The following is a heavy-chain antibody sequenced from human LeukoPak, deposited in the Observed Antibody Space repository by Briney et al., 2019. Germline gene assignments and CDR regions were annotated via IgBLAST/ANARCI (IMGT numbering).Heavy chain of an antibody. CDR3: ARDGGDTAMVTYFDY. J-gene: IGHJ4*02. Sequence: SETLSLTCAVYGGSISIYYWSWIRQPPGKGLEWIGYIYYSGSTNYNPSLKSRVTISVDTSKNQFSLKLSSVTAADTAVYYCARDGGDTAMVTYFDYWGQGTLVTVSS. CDR2: IYYSGST. CDR1: GGSISIYY. V-gene: IGHV4-59*01. D-gene: IGHD5-18*01.